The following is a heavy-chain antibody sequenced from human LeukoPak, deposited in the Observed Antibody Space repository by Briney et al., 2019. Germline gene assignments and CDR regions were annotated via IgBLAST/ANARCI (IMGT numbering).Heavy chain of an antibody. CDR1: GFTFSSHA. V-gene: IGHV3-30*04. J-gene: IGHJ4*02. Sequence: QPGGSLRLSCAASGFTFSSHAMHWVRQAPGKGLEWVAVISYDRSNKYYADSVKGRFTIARDNSKDTLYLQMNSLRAEDTAVYYCASGTPGYWGQGTLVTVSS. CDR3: ASGTPGY. D-gene: IGHD1-1*01. CDR2: ISYDRSNK.